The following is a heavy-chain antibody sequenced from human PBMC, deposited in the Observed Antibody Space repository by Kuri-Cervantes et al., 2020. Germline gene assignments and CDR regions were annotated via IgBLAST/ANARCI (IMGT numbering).Heavy chain of an antibody. V-gene: IGHV1-2*02. CDR2: INPNSGGA. Sequence: ASVKVSCKASGYTFTGYNLHWVRQAPGEGLEWMGWINPNSGGANYAQKYQGRVTMTRDTSISTAYMELSSLRSDDTAVYYCATHSVGATTSWGYFDYWGQGTLVTVSS. CDR3: ATHSVGATTSWGYFDY. D-gene: IGHD1-26*01. J-gene: IGHJ4*02. CDR1: GYTFTGYN.